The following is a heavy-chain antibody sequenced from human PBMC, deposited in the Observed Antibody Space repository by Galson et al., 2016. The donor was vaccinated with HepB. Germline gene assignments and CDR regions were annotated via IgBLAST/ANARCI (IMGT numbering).Heavy chain of an antibody. CDR2: ISGYNGNT. J-gene: IGHJ4*02. V-gene: IGHV1-18*04. D-gene: IGHD6-19*01. CDR1: GFTFTNYI. CDR3: ARVPEGPGDIAVLGY. Sequence: SVKVSCKASGFTFTNYIISWVRQAPGQGLEWMGWISGYNGNTNYAQKFQGRVTMTTDSSTSTAYMDLRNLRFDDTAVYYCARVPEGPGDIAVLGYWGQGTLVTVSS.